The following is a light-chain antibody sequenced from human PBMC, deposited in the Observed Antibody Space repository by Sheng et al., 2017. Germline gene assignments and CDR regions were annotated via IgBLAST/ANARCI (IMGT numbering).Light chain of an antibody. J-gene: IGLJ1*01. CDR2: GKN. CDR3: NSRDSSGNRYV. V-gene: IGLV3-19*01. CDR1: SLRSYY. Sequence: SSELTQDPAVSVALGQTVRITCQGDSLRSYYAIWYQQKPGQAPVLVIYGKNNRPSGIPDRFSGSSSGNTASLTITGAQAEDEADYYCNSRDSSGNRYVFGTGTKVTVL.